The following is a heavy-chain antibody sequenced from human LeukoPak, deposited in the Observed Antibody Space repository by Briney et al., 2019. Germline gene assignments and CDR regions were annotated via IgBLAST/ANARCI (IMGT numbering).Heavy chain of an antibody. CDR1: GFTFSSYA. V-gene: IGHV3-30*04. CDR2: ISYDGSNK. D-gene: IGHD6-13*01. Sequence: GGSLRLSCAASGFTFSSYAMHWVRQAPGKGLEWVAVISYDGSNKYYADSVKGRFTISRDNSKNTLYLQMNSLRAEDTAVYYCARGRSSSSWYEFGYWGQGTLVTVSS. CDR3: ARGRSSSSWYEFGY. J-gene: IGHJ4*02.